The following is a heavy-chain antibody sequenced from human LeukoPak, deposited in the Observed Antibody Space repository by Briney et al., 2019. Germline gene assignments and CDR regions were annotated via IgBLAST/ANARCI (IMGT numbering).Heavy chain of an antibody. D-gene: IGHD1-14*01. CDR2: IFSSGST. V-gene: IGHV4-30-4*07. J-gene: IGHJ6*03. CDR1: GGSISSGAYS. Sequence: SETLSLTCTVSGGSISSGAYSWSWIRQPPGKGLEWIGYIFSSGSTYYNPSLKSRLTISADTSKNQFSLKLSSVTAADTAMYYCARGRKYYYYYMDVWGKGTTVTISS. CDR3: ARGRKYYYYYMDV.